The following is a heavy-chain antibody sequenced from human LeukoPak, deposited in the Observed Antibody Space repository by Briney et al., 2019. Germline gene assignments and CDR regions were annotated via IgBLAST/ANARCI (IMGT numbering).Heavy chain of an antibody. Sequence: GGSLRLSCAASGFTFRSHDMSWVRQAPGKGLEWVSGISASGGSTFYADSVKGRFTISRDNSKNTLYLQMNGLRVEDAAVYYCVREGPRGLAFDIWGQGTMVTVSS. J-gene: IGHJ3*02. D-gene: IGHD3/OR15-3a*01. CDR3: VREGPRGLAFDI. CDR1: GFTFRSHD. CDR2: ISASGGST. V-gene: IGHV3-23*01.